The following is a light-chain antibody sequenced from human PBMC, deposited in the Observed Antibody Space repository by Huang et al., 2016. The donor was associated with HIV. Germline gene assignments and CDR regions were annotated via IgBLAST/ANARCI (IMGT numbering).Light chain of an antibody. CDR2: GAS. CDR1: QSVDTN. J-gene: IGKJ1*01. CDR3: QQYNNWPPWT. V-gene: IGKV3-15*01. Sequence: EIVMTQSPATLSVSPGDRATLSCKASQSVDTNLAWYQQKPGQAPRLLIYGASTRATGIPARFSGSGSGTEFNITISSLQSEDFAIYYCQQYNNWPPWTFGQGTKVEIK.